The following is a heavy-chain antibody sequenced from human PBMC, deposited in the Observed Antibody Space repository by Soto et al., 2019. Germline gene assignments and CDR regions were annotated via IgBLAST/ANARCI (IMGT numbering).Heavy chain of an antibody. Sequence: QVQLQQWGAGLLKPSETQAFTCAVYGGSFSGYYWNWIRQPPGKGLEWIGEINHSGSTNYNPSLKSRVTISVDTSKNQFSLKLSSVTAADTAVYYCARGGAGGLIATAVPRGYWGQGTLVTVSS. CDR3: ARGGAGGLIATAVPRGY. CDR1: GGSFSGYY. CDR2: INHSGST. J-gene: IGHJ4*02. D-gene: IGHD6-13*01. V-gene: IGHV4-34*01.